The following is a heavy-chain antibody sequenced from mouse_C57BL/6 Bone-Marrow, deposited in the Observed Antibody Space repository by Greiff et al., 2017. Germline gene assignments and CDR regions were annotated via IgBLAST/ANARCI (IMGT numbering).Heavy chain of an antibody. Sequence: VQLQESGAELARPGASVKLSCKASGYTFTSYGISWVKQRTGQGLEWIGEIYPRSGNTYYNEKFKGKATLTADTSSSTAYMELRSLTSEDSAVYFCARQRRLPSFAYWGQGTLVTVSA. J-gene: IGHJ3*01. CDR1: GYTFTSYG. V-gene: IGHV1-81*01. CDR2: IYPRSGNT. CDR3: ARQRRLPSFAY. D-gene: IGHD3-2*02.